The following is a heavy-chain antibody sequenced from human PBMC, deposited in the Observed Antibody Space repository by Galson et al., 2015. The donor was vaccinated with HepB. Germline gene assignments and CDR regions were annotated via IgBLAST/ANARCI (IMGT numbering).Heavy chain of an antibody. V-gene: IGHV1-69*13. J-gene: IGHJ4*02. D-gene: IGHD3-22*01. CDR2: IIPIFGTA. Sequence: SVKVSCKASGGTFSSYAISWVRQAPGQGLEWMGGIIPIFGTANYAQKFQGRVTITADESTSTAYMELSSLRSEDTAVYYCARFYYDSSGYLAYYFDYWGQGTLVTVSS. CDR1: GGTFSSYA. CDR3: ARFYYDSSGYLAYYFDY.